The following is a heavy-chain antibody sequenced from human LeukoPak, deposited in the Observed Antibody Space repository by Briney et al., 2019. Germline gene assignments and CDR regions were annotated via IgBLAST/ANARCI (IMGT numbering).Heavy chain of an antibody. J-gene: IGHJ4*02. V-gene: IGHV4-59*01. CDR3: ARDQGTFGELSLFDY. CDR1: GGSISSYY. D-gene: IGHD3-10*01. Sequence: SETLSLTCTVSGGSISSYYWSWIRQPPGKGLEWIGYIYYSGSTNYNPSLKSRVTISVDTSKTQFSLKLSSVTAADTAVYYCARDQGTFGELSLFDYWGQGTLVTVSS. CDR2: IYYSGST.